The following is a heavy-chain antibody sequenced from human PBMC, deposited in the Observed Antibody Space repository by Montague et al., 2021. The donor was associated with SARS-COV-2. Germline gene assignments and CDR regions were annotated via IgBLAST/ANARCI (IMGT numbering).Heavy chain of an antibody. CDR2: ISSSSYI. Sequence: SLRLSCAASGFTFSSYEMNWVRQAPGKGLEWVSSISSSSYIYYADSVKGRFTISRDNAKNSLYLQMNSLRAEDTAVYYCARDLNDYVWGSYRYFDYWGQGTLVTVSS. V-gene: IGHV3-21*01. CDR1: GFTFSSYE. J-gene: IGHJ4*02. CDR3: ARDLNDYVWGSYRYFDY. D-gene: IGHD3-16*02.